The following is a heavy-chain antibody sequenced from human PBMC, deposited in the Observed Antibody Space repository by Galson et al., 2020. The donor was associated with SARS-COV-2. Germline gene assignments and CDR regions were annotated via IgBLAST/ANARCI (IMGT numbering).Heavy chain of an antibody. J-gene: IGHJ5*02. V-gene: IGHV3-49*03. Sequence: FCGACGFTKGDYTMNWFRQAPGKGLEWVGFITSKAYGETIEYAASVEGRFTISRDDSKSIDYLQMNSLKAEDTAVYYCTRDASYSPGSGGWFDPWGQGTLVTVSS. CDR3: TRDASYSPGSGGWFDP. CDR2: ITSKAYGETI. D-gene: IGHD6-19*01. CDR1: GFTKGDYT.